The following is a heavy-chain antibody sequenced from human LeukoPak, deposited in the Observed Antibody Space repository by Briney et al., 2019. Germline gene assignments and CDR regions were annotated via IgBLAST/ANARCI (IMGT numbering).Heavy chain of an antibody. CDR1: GGSISSYY. J-gene: IGHJ4*02. CDR3: ARAPRLYYDFWSGDYVSDDYYFDY. Sequence: SETLSLTCRVSGGSISSYYGRWIRQPPGKGLEWIGYFYYSGSTNYNPSLKSRVTISVHTSQNQFSLKLSSVTATDTAVYYCARAPRLYYDFWSGDYVSDDYYFDYWGQGTLVTVSS. V-gene: IGHV4-59*01. CDR2: FYYSGST. D-gene: IGHD3-3*01.